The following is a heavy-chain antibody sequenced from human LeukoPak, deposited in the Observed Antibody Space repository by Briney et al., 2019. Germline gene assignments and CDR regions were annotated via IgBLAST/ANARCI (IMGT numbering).Heavy chain of an antibody. V-gene: IGHV3-30-3*01. CDR2: ISYDGSNK. CDR3: ARDGTILLWFGELSASLSYYYGMDV. Sequence: GGSLRLSCAASGFTFSSYAMSWVRQAPGKGLEWVAVISYDGSNKYYADSVKGRFTISRDNSKNTLYLQMNSLRAEDTAVYYCARDGTILLWFGELSASLSYYYGMDVWGQGTTVTVSS. D-gene: IGHD3-10*01. CDR1: GFTFSSYA. J-gene: IGHJ6*02.